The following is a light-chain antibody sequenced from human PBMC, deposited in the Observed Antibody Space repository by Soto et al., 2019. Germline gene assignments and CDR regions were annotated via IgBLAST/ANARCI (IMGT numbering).Light chain of an antibody. J-gene: IGLJ2*01. CDR3: AAWDDSQNGEVV. V-gene: IGLV1-44*01. Sequence: QSVLTQPPSASGTPRPRVTISCSGSSSNIGSNSVNWYQQLPGTAPKLLSYSTNQRPSGVPDLFSGSKSDTSASLAISGIQAEDAVYYYCAAWDDSQNGEVVFCGGTKLTVL. CDR1: SSNIGSNS. CDR2: STN.